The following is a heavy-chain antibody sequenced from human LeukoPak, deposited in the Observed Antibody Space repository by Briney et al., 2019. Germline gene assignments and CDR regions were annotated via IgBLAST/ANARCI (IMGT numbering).Heavy chain of an antibody. Sequence: ASVKVSCKASGYTFTGYYIHWVRQAPGQGLEWMGWINPNSGGTNYAQKFQGRVTMTRDTSISTAYMELSRLRSDDTAVYYCARDNSMEDTAWWFDPWGQGTLVTVSS. CDR3: ARDNSMEDTAWWFDP. V-gene: IGHV1-2*02. CDR2: INPNSGGT. J-gene: IGHJ5*02. CDR1: GYTFTGYY. D-gene: IGHD1-1*01.